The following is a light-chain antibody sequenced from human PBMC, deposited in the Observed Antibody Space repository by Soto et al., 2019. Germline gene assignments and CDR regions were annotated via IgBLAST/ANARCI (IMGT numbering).Light chain of an antibody. V-gene: IGLV1-44*01. CDR1: SSNIGSNT. CDR2: SNN. J-gene: IGLJ1*01. CDR3: AAWDDSLNGPGHV. Sequence: QSVLTQPPSASGTPGQRGTISCSGSSSNIGSNTVNWYQQLTGTAPKLLIYSNNQRPSGDPDRCSGSKSVTSASLAISGLQSEDETNYYCAAWDDSLNGPGHVFGPGTKVTVL.